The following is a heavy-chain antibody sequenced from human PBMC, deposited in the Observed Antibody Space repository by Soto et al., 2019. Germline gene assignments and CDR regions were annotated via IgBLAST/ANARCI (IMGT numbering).Heavy chain of an antibody. Sequence: SETLSLTCAVYGGSFSGYYWSWVRQPPGKGLEWIGEITRSGGINYNPSLESRVTMSLDTSKDHFSLRLNSVSDADTSIYYCARLFAGATGDWYFDLWGRGTLVTVSS. J-gene: IGHJ2*01. V-gene: IGHV4-34*01. D-gene: IGHD2-21*02. CDR2: ITRSGGI. CDR3: ARLFAGATGDWYFDL. CDR1: GGSFSGYY.